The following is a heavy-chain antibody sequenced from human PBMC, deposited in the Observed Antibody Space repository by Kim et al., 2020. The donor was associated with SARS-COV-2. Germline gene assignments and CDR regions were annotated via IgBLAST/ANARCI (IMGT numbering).Heavy chain of an antibody. V-gene: IGHV1-46*01. J-gene: IGHJ4*02. Sequence: QKFQGRVTMTRDTSTSTVYMELSSLRSEDTAVYYCARVLPYGSGSYSLDYWGQGTLVTVSS. CDR3: ARVLPYGSGSYSLDY. D-gene: IGHD3-10*01.